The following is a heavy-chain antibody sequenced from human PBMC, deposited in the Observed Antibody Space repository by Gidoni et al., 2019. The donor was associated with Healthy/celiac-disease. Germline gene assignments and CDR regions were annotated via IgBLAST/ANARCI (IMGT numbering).Heavy chain of an antibody. V-gene: IGHV3-9*01. CDR1: GFTFDDYA. Sequence: EVQLVESGGGLVQPGRSLRLSCTASGFTFDDYAMHVVRQAPGKGLEWVSGISWNSVSIGYADSVKGRFTISRDYATNSLYLQMNSLRAEDTALYYCAKDHSDYYGSGRLPDAFDIWGQGTMVPVSS. J-gene: IGHJ3*02. CDR3: AKDHSDYYGSGRLPDAFDI. CDR2: ISWNSVSI. D-gene: IGHD3-10*01.